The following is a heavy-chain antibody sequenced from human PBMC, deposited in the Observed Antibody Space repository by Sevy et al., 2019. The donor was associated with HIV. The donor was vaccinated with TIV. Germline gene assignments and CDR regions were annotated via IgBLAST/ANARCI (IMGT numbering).Heavy chain of an antibody. V-gene: IGHV3-15*01. CDR2: IRSNTDGGTT. D-gene: IGHD4-17*01. Sequence: GGSLRLSCSASGFTFTNAWMGWVRQAPGKGLEWVARIRSNTDGGTTDYAAPLKGRFTISRDDSKNTLYLQMNILKSSDTAVHYCITDREYDDYQAGFDFWAHGALVNVSS. J-gene: IGHJ4*01. CDR1: GFTFTNAW. CDR3: ITDREYDDYQAGFDF.